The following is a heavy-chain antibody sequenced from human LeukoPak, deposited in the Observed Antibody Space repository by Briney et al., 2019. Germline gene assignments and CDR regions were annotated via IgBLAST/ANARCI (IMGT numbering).Heavy chain of an antibody. V-gene: IGHV4-34*01. CDR2: INHGGST. CDR1: GGSFSGYY. J-gene: IGHJ5*02. CDR3: ARGLEAAAGIDP. Sequence: SETPSLTCAVYGGSFSGYYWSWIRQPPGKGLEWIGEINHGGSTNYNPSLKSRVTISVDTSKNQFSLKLSSVTAADTAVYYCARGLEAAAGIDPWGQGTLVTVSS. D-gene: IGHD6-13*01.